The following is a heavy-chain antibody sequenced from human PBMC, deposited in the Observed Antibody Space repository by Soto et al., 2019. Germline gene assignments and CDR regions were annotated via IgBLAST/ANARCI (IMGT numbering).Heavy chain of an antibody. Sequence: EVQLLESGGGLVQPGGSLRLSCAASGFTFSSYAMSWVHQAPGKGLEWVSAISGSGGSTYYADSVKGRFTISRDNSKNTLYLQMSSLRAEDTAVYYCAKGGRTIFGVVQPFDYWGQGTLVTVSS. CDR2: ISGSGGST. J-gene: IGHJ4*02. D-gene: IGHD3-3*01. V-gene: IGHV3-23*01. CDR1: GFTFSSYA. CDR3: AKGGRTIFGVVQPFDY.